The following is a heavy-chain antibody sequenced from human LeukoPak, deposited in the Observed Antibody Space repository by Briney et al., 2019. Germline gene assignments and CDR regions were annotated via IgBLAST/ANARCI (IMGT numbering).Heavy chain of an antibody. V-gene: IGHV5-51*01. D-gene: IGHD3-9*01. Sequence: GESLEISCKGSGYSFTSKWIGWVRQMPGKGLEWLGIIYPDDSDTRYSPSFRGQVTISADKSISTAYLQWSSLKASDTAIYYCAGGQFSELRRLDWCVAYWGQGTLVTVSS. CDR1: GYSFTSKW. J-gene: IGHJ4*02. CDR2: IYPDDSDT. CDR3: AGGQFSELRRLDWCVAY.